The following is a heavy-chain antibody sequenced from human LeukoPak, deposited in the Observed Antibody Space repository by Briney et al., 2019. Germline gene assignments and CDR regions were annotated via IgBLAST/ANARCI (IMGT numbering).Heavy chain of an antibody. CDR1: GYTFTADY. D-gene: IGHD2-21*01. Sequence: ASVKVSCKASGYTFTADYMHWVRRAPGQGLEWMGWINPNSGDTNYAQNFQDRVTMTRDTSISTAYMELSSLTSDDTAVYYCARGQIASYYYSDYWGQGTLVTVSS. CDR3: ARGQIASYYYSDY. J-gene: IGHJ4*02. CDR2: INPNSGDT. V-gene: IGHV1-2*02.